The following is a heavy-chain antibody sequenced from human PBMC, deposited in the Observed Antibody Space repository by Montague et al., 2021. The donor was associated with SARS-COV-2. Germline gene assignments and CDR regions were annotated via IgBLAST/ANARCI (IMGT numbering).Heavy chain of an antibody. Sequence: SETLSLTCAVYGGPLSGYDWSWIRQPPGKGLEWIGEINYSGSTKXNPSLKSRVSISVDTSKNQFSLKLNSVTAADTAVYYCARGQGEITMIVVVLTAAAHYFDYWGQGTLVTVSP. V-gene: IGHV4-34*01. CDR1: GGPLSGYD. D-gene: IGHD3-22*01. J-gene: IGHJ4*02. CDR3: ARGQGEITMIVVVLTAAAHYFDY. CDR2: INYSGST.